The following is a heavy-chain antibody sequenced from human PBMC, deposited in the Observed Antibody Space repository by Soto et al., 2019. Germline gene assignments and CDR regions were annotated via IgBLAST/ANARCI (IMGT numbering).Heavy chain of an antibody. CDR2: IYYSGST. V-gene: IGHV4-39*01. J-gene: IGHJ5*02. Sequence: SETLSLTCTVSGGSISSSSYYWGWIRQPPGKGLEWIGSIYYSGSTYYNPSLKSRVTISVDTSKNQFSLKLSSVTAADTAVYYCARTYYDSSGYYYAWGQGTLVTVSS. CDR3: ARTYYDSSGYYYA. CDR1: GGSISSSSYY. D-gene: IGHD3-22*01.